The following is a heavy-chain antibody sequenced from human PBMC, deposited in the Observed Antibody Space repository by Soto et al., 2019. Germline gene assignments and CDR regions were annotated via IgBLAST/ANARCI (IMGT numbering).Heavy chain of an antibody. J-gene: IGHJ6*04. V-gene: IGHV4-31*11. D-gene: IGHD3-9*01. CDR2: ISHSGNT. Sequence: SLTCAVSDASISSGSHYLTWIRQHPGKGLEWIGSISHSGNTFYSPSLKSRISMSVDASKTQFSLNLSSVTAADTAVYYCARATGSFMHVWGEGXTVTVSS. CDR1: DASISSGSHY. CDR3: ARATGSFMHV.